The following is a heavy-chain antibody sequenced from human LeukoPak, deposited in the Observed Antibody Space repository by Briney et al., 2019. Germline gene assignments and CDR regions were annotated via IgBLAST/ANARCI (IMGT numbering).Heavy chain of an antibody. J-gene: IGHJ4*02. D-gene: IGHD2-21*01. Sequence: PSETLSLTCGVRGVSFSGNYWSWLRQSPGKGLEGIGEIYQTKYNTYNPSLKSRGTILADTSVNQLSLTVTNEHAADTALYYFVWIRCRPGDDSCYNYWGRGTLVTVSS. V-gene: IGHV4-34*01. CDR1: GVSFSGNY. CDR3: VWIRCRPGDDSCYNY. CDR2: IYQTKYN.